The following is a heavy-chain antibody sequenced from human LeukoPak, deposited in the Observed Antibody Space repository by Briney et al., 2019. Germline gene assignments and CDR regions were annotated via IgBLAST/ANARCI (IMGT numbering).Heavy chain of an antibody. Sequence: QTLSLTCAISGDSVSSNSVTWNWIRQSPSRGLEWLGRTYYRSTWYNDYAVSVRGRITVNPDTSKNQFSLRLNSVTPEDTAVYYCARRLTQYDCFDPWGQGILVTVSS. V-gene: IGHV6-1*01. D-gene: IGHD2-2*01. CDR1: GDSVSSNSVT. J-gene: IGHJ5*02. CDR2: TYYRSTWYN. CDR3: ARRLTQYDCFDP.